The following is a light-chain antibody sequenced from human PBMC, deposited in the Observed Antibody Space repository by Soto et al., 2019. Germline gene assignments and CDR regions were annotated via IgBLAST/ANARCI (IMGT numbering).Light chain of an antibody. J-gene: IGKJ5*01. Sequence: EIILTQSPDTLSLSPGERATLSCRASQTVSSNYLAWCQQRPGQAPRLLIFGASSRATGIPDRFSGSGSGTDFTLTISRLEPEDFAVYYCQQYGRSSITFGQGTRLEIK. CDR2: GAS. V-gene: IGKV3-20*01. CDR1: QTVSSNY. CDR3: QQYGRSSIT.